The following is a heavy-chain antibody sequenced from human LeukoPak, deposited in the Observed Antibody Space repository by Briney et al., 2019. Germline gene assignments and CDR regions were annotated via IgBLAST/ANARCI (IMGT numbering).Heavy chain of an antibody. V-gene: IGHV1-69*05. CDR1: GGTFSSYA. CDR2: IIPIFGTA. D-gene: IGHD2-15*01. Sequence: EASVKVSCKASGGTFSSYAISWVRQAPGQGLEWMGRIIPIFGTANYAQKFQGRVTITTDESTSTAYVELSSLRSEDTAVYYCARGPGYCSGGSCYSGLAEYFQHWGQGTLVTVSS. J-gene: IGHJ1*01. CDR3: ARGPGYCSGGSCYSGLAEYFQH.